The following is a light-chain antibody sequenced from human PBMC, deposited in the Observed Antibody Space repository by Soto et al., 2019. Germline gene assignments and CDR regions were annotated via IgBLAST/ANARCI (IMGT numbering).Light chain of an antibody. CDR2: GAS. Sequence: EIVLTQSPGTLSLSPGERATLSCRASQSVSSSYLAWYQQKPGQAPRLLIYGASSRATGIPDRFSGSGSGTDFTLTISILEPEDFAVYYCQQYGSSRGLTFGGGTKVDIK. V-gene: IGKV3-20*01. CDR3: QQYGSSRGLT. CDR1: QSVSSSY. J-gene: IGKJ4*01.